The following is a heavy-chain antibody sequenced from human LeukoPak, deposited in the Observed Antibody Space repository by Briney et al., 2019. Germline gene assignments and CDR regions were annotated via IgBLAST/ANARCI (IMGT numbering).Heavy chain of an antibody. CDR1: GFTFSSYS. CDR2: ISSSSSTI. Sequence: GGSLRLSCAASGFTFSSYSMNWVRQAPGKGLEWVSYISSSSSTIYYADSVKGRFTISRDNAKNSLYLQMNSLRAEDTAVYYCARDVIPFMVRGVATDYWGQGTLVTVSS. J-gene: IGHJ4*02. CDR3: ARDVIPFMVRGVATDY. D-gene: IGHD3-10*01. V-gene: IGHV3-48*04.